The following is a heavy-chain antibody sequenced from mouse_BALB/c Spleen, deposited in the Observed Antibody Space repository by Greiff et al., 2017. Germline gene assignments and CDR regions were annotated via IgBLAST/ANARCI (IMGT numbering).Heavy chain of an antibody. J-gene: IGHJ4*01. CDR2: INPSTGYT. CDR3: ARGRPYAMDY. Sequence: QVQLQQSGAELAKPGASVKMSCTASGYTFTSYWMHWVKQRPGQGLEWIGYINPSTGYTEYNQKFKDKATLTADKSSSTAYMQLSSLTSEDSAVYYCARGRPYAMDYWGQGTSVTVSS. CDR1: GYTFTSYW. V-gene: IGHV1-7*01.